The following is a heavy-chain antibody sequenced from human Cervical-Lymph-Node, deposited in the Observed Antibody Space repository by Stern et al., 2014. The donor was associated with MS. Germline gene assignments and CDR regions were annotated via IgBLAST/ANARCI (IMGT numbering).Heavy chain of an antibody. CDR3: ASPSTVIVVAMDV. V-gene: IGHV1-69*01. J-gene: IGHJ6*02. Sequence: QVQLVQSGAEVKKPGSSVKVSCNASGVTFSSFAINWVRQAPGQGLEWMGWIIPIFAMPNYAQEFQGRFIITADDSKTTAYMQLSGLRSEDTAMYYCASPSTVIVVAMDVWGQGTTVTVSS. CDR2: IIPIFAMP. CDR1: GVTFSSFA. D-gene: IGHD2-21*01.